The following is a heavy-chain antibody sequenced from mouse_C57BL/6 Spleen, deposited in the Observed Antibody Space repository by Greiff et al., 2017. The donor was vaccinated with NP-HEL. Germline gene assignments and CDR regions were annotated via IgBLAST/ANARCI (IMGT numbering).Heavy chain of an antibody. Sequence: QVQLQQSGPELVKPGASVKISCKASGYAFSSSWMNWVKQRPGKGLEWIGRIYPGDGDTNYNGKFKGKATLTADTSSSTAYMQLSSLTSEDSAVYFCARRESSGYVDFAMGYWGQGTSVTVAS. J-gene: IGHJ4*01. CDR3: ARRESSGYVDFAMGY. CDR2: IYPGDGDT. V-gene: IGHV1-82*01. D-gene: IGHD3-2*02. CDR1: GYAFSSSW.